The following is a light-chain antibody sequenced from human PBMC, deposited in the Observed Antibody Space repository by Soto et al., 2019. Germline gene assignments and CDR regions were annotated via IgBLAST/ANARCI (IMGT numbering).Light chain of an antibody. CDR1: QTILYSPNNKNY. CDR3: QQFYTTPWT. V-gene: IGKV4-1*01. CDR2: WAS. J-gene: IGKJ1*01. Sequence: DIVMTQSPDSLAVSLGERATINCKSSQTILYSPNNKNYLAWYQQKPGQPPKLLIYWASTRESGVPDRFSGSGSGTDFTLTISSLQAEDAAVYYCQQFYTTPWTFGQGTKVEIK.